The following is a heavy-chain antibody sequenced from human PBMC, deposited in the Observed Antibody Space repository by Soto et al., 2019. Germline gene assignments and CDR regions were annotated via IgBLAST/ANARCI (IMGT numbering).Heavy chain of an antibody. Sequence: EVQLLESGGGLVQPGGSLRLACAASGFSFSSDAISWVVQAPGKGLEWLSAISGSGGSTYYADSVKCRFTISRDNSKHTLYLQMTSLRAEDTAVYYCAKDRHDYGDYHDYWGQGTLVTVSS. CDR3: AKDRHDYGDYHDY. CDR1: GFSFSSDA. J-gene: IGHJ4*02. CDR2: ISGSGGST. V-gene: IGHV3-23*01. D-gene: IGHD4-17*01.